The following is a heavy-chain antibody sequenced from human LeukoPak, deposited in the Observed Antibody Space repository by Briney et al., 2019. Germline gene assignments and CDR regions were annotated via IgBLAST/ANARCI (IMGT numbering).Heavy chain of an antibody. CDR2: IRYDGTKK. D-gene: IGHD6-13*01. CDR1: EFTFSNFG. V-gene: IGHV3-30*02. CDR3: ARAGGQLLHGFGYFEY. Sequence: PGGSLRLSCAASEFTFSNFGMHWVRQAPGQGLEWVAFIRYDGTKKYYADSVKGRFTISRDNSKNTLYLQMNSLRAEDTAVYYCARAGGQLLHGFGYFEYWGQGTLVTVSS. J-gene: IGHJ4*02.